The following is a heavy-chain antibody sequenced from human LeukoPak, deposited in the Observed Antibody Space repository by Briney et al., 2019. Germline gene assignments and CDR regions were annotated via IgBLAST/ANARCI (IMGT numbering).Heavy chain of an antibody. CDR3: ARGDSSSSGWFG. CDR2: IYYSGST. J-gene: IGHJ4*02. D-gene: IGHD6-6*01. Sequence: SETLSLTCTVSGGSISSSSYYWGWIRQPPGKGLEWIGSIYYSGSTYYNPSLKSRVTISVDTSKNQFSLKLSSVTAADTAVYYCARGDSSSSGWFGWGQGTLVTVSS. V-gene: IGHV4-39*01. CDR1: GGSISSSSYY.